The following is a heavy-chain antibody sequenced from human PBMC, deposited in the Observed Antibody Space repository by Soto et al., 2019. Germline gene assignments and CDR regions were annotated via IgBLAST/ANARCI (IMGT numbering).Heavy chain of an antibody. CDR3: ETGLVCGGDCPHGGY. CDR2: LIPILGIA. J-gene: IGHJ4*02. D-gene: IGHD2-21*02. Sequence: QVQLVQSGAEVKKPGSSVKVSCKASGGTFSSYTISWVRQAPGQGLEWMGRLIPILGIANYAQKFQGRVTITADTSTSTAYMELSSLRSEDTAVYYCETGLVCGGDCPHGGYWGQGTLVTLSS. V-gene: IGHV1-69*02. CDR1: GGTFSSYT.